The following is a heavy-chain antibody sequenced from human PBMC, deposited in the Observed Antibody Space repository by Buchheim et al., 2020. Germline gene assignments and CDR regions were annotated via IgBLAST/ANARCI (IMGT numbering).Heavy chain of an antibody. CDR1: GGSFSGYY. CDR3: ARGRTTGTTGSDY. V-gene: IGHV4-34*01. D-gene: IGHD1-1*01. Sequence: QVQLQQWGAGLLKPSETLSLTCAVYGGSFSGYYWSWIRQPPGKGLEWIGEINHSGSTNYNPSLKSRVTISVDTSKNQFSLKLSSVTAADTAAYYCARGRTTGTTGSDYWGQGT. CDR2: INHSGST. J-gene: IGHJ4*02.